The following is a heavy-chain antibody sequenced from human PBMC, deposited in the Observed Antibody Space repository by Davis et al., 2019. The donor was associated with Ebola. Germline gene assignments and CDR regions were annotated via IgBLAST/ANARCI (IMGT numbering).Heavy chain of an antibody. D-gene: IGHD3-10*01. CDR2: ISGSGGST. CDR3: ARDLDIDNWGPGGFDY. V-gene: IGHV3-23*01. J-gene: IGHJ4*02. Sequence: GESLKISCAASGFTFSSYAMSWVRQAPGKGLEWVSAISGSGGSTYYADSVKGRFTISRDNAKNSLYLQMNSLRAEDTAVYYSARDLDIDNWGPGGFDYWGQGTLVTVSS. CDR1: GFTFSSYA.